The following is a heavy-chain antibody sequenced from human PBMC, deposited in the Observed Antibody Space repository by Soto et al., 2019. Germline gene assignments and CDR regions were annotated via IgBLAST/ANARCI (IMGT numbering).Heavy chain of an antibody. D-gene: IGHD3-10*01. CDR3: AKDETRYYGSGSVYYFDY. Sequence: GGSLRLSCAASGFTFSNYWMSWVRQAPGKGLEWVANINQDGSEKYYVDSVRGRFTISRDNAKNSLYLQMNSLRAEDTAVYYCAKDETRYYGSGSVYYFDYWGQGTLVTFSS. V-gene: IGHV3-7*03. CDR1: GFTFSNYW. J-gene: IGHJ4*02. CDR2: INQDGSEK.